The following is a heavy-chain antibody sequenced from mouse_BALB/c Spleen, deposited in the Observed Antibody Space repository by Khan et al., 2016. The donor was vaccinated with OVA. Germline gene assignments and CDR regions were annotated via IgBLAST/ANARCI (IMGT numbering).Heavy chain of an antibody. Sequence: QVQLKESGPALVTPSQTLSITCTVSGFSLTSYYVNWFRQPPGKGLEWLGVIWGDGSTNYHSVLISRLSISKDNSKSHVFFMLISLQTDDAATYYSAKQNYGSLDAIDYWGQGTAVTVSS. V-gene: IGHV2-3*01. CDR2: IWGDGST. CDR1: GFSLTSYY. CDR3: AKQNYGSLDAIDY. D-gene: IGHD2-1*01. J-gene: IGHJ4*01.